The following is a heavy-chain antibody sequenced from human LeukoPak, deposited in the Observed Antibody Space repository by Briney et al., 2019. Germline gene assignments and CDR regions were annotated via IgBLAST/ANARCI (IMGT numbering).Heavy chain of an antibody. D-gene: IGHD6-13*01. J-gene: IGHJ3*02. CDR3: ARDPRKYSSTPGAFDI. CDR1: GFTFSSYS. Sequence: GGSLRLPCAASGFTFSSYSMNWVRQAPGKGLEWVSYISSSSSTIYYADSVKGRFTISRDNAKNSLYLQMNSLRAEDTAVYYCARDPRKYSSTPGAFDIWGQGTMVTVSS. CDR2: ISSSSSTI. V-gene: IGHV3-48*01.